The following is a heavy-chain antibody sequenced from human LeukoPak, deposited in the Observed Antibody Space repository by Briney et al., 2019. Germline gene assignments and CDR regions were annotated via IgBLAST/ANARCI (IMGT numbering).Heavy chain of an antibody. CDR3: AKRGPVYGDPFDY. Sequence: GGSLRLSCAASGFTFSTYAMSWVRQAPGKGLEWVSAISGRSDIIFYADSVKGRFTISRDNSKNTLYLQMNSLRAEDTAVYYCAKRGPVYGDPFDYWGQGTLVTVSS. CDR1: GFTFSTYA. V-gene: IGHV3-23*01. D-gene: IGHD4-17*01. J-gene: IGHJ4*02. CDR2: ISGRSDII.